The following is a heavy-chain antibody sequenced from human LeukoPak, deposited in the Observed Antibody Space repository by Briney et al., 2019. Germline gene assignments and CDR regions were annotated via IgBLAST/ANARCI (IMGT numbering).Heavy chain of an antibody. CDR1: GFTFSSYS. J-gene: IGHJ4*02. V-gene: IGHV3-21*01. Sequence: GGSLRLSCAASGFTFSSYSMNWVRQAPGKGLEWVSSISSSSSYIYYADSVKGRFTISRDNAKNSLHLQMNSLRAEDTAVYYCARERPRGPFDYWGQGTLVTVSS. CDR3: ARERPRGPFDY. CDR2: ISSSSSYI.